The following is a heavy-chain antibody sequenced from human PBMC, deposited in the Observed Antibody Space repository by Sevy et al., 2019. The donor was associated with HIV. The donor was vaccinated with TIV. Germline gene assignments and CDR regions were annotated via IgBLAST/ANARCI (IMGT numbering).Heavy chain of an antibody. J-gene: IGHJ4*02. CDR3: ASRYSSGWYLV. Sequence: GGSLRLSCAASEFMFSTYAMHWVRQAPGKGLEWVSVIYSGGSTYYADSVKGRFTISRDNSKNTLYLQMNSLRAEDTAVYYCASRYSSGWYLVWGQGTLVTVSS. CDR2: IYSGGST. CDR1: EFMFSTYA. V-gene: IGHV3-53*01. D-gene: IGHD6-19*01.